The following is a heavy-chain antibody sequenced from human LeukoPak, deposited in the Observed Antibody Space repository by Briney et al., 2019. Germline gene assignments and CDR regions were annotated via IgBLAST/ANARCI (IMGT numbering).Heavy chain of an antibody. J-gene: IGHJ4*02. Sequence: AGGSLRLSCSASAFSIQDYAMHWVRQAPGKSLEWVSLISNNGRNTYYTDSVKGRFIVSRDSSKNSLYLQMNSLRSEDTALYYCGRDGIRGGPGSYIDYWGLGTLVTVSS. CDR1: AFSIQDYA. V-gene: IGHV3-43D*03. CDR3: GRDGIRGGPGSYIDY. D-gene: IGHD3-10*01. CDR2: ISNNGRNT.